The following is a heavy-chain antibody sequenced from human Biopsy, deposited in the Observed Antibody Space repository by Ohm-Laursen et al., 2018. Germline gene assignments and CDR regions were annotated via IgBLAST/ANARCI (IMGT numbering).Heavy chain of an antibody. Sequence: SLRLSCAASGFTLSDHNMDWVRQAPGKGLEWVALISYDGSYKNYGDSVKGRFTISRDNSKNTLYLQMNSLRPEDTAVYYCAKQEGVAYGDIDYWGQGTLVTVSS. D-gene: IGHD3-10*01. J-gene: IGHJ4*02. CDR3: AKQEGVAYGDIDY. CDR2: ISYDGSYK. V-gene: IGHV3-30*18. CDR1: GFTLSDHN.